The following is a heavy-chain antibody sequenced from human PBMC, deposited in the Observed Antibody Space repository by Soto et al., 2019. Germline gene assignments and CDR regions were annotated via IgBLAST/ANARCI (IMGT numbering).Heavy chain of an antibody. J-gene: IGHJ4*02. CDR3: ATDRGRIQLWSLLF. CDR2: FDPEDGET. D-gene: IGHD5-18*01. V-gene: IGHV1-24*01. Sequence: ASVKVSCKVSGYTLTELSMHWVRQAPRKGLEWMGGFDPEDGETIYAQKFQGRVTMTEDTSTDTAYIELSSLRSEDTAVYYCATDRGRIQLWSLLFWGQGTLVTVSS. CDR1: GYTLTELS.